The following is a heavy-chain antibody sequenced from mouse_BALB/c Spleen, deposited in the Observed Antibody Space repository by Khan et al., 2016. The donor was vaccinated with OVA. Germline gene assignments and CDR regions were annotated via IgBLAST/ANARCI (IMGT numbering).Heavy chain of an antibody. J-gene: IGHJ2*01. CDR1: GYSITSDYA. D-gene: IGHD2-10*02. Sequence: VQLKESGPGLVKPSQSLSLTCTVTGYSITSDYAWHWLRQFPGNKLEWMGFISYSGNTKYNPSLKSRISVTRDTSKNQFFLQLNSVTTEDTATYYCARVYGGDFDYWGQGTTRTVSS. V-gene: IGHV3-2*02. CDR3: ARVYGGDFDY. CDR2: ISYSGNT.